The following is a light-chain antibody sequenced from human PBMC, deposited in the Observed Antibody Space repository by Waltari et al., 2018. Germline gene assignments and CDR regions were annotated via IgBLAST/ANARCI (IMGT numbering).Light chain of an antibody. CDR3: QQYYSYPRT. Sequence: RITQSPSSLSASNGDRVTITCRASQGISSYLAWYQQKPGKAPKLLIYAASTLQSGVPSRFSGSGSGTDFTLTISCLQSEDFATYYCQQYYSYPRTFGQGTKVEIK. V-gene: IGKV1-8*01. CDR1: QGISSY. CDR2: AAS. J-gene: IGKJ1*01.